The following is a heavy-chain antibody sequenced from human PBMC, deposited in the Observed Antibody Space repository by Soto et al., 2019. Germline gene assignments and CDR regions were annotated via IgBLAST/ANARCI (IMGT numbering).Heavy chain of an antibody. J-gene: IGHJ5*02. CDR1: GGSIDNYY. Sequence: PSETLSLTCSVSGGSIDNYYWSWIRQPPGKGLEWIGYIYYSGSTNYNPSLKSRVTISLDTSNNLFSLKLTSVTAADTAVFYCARGFGVAGTRWWFDPWGQGTLVPVSS. D-gene: IGHD2-15*01. V-gene: IGHV4-59*01. CDR2: IYYSGST. CDR3: ARGFGVAGTRWWFDP.